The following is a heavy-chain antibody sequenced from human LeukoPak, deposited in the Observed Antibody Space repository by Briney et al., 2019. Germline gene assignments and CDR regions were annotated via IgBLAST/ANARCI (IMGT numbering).Heavy chain of an antibody. Sequence: SETLSLTCAVYGGSFSDYYWTWIRQTPGRGLEWIGEVFHSGTTNYNPSLKSRVSISVDASKNQFSLKLSSVTAADTSLYYCARARRGSSIRGPLDYWGQGALVTVSS. CDR1: GGSFSDYY. J-gene: IGHJ4*02. D-gene: IGHD6-6*01. CDR3: ARARRGSSIRGPLDY. CDR2: VFHSGTT. V-gene: IGHV4-34*12.